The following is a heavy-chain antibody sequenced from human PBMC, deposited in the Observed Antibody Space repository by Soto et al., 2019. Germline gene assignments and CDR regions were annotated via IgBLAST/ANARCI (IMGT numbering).Heavy chain of an antibody. D-gene: IGHD1-7*01. Sequence: SVKVSCNASGGTFSSYTISWVRQAPGQGLEWMGRIIPILGIANYAQKFQGRVTITADKSTSTAYMELSSLRSEDTAVYYCAREFRDNWNYEAFDIWGQGTMVTV. V-gene: IGHV1-69*04. CDR2: IIPILGIA. J-gene: IGHJ3*02. CDR3: AREFRDNWNYEAFDI. CDR1: GGTFSSYT.